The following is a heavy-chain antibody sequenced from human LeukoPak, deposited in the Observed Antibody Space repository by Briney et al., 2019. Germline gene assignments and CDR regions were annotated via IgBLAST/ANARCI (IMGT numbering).Heavy chain of an antibody. V-gene: IGHV1-18*04. CDR3: ARDAYYGSGSYYPSP. D-gene: IGHD3-10*01. CDR1: GYTFTSYG. CDR2: ISAYNGNT. Sequence: ASVKVSCKASGYTFTSYGISWVRQAPGQGLEWMGWISAYNGNTNYAQKLQGRVTMTTDTSTSTAYMELRSLRFDDTAVYYCARDAYYGSGSYYPSPWGQGTLVTVSS. J-gene: IGHJ5*02.